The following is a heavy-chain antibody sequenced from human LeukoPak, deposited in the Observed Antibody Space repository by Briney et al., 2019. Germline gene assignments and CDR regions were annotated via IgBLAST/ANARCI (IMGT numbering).Heavy chain of an antibody. CDR2: IRYDGSNK. CDR1: GFTFSSYG. Sequence: GGSLRLSCAASGFTFSSYGMHWVRQAPGKGLEWVAFIRYDGSNKYYADSVKGRFTISRDNSKNTLYLQMNSLRAEDTAVYYCAKDLWRSGYSNPYYYYMDVWGKGTTVTVSS. V-gene: IGHV3-30*02. D-gene: IGHD4-11*01. CDR3: AKDLWRSGYSNPYYYYMDV. J-gene: IGHJ6*03.